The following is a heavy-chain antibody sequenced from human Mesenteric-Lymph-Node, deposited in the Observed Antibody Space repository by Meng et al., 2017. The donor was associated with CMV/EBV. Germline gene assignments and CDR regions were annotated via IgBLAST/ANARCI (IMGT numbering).Heavy chain of an antibody. CDR2: LPCVETNS. J-gene: IGHJ5*02. V-gene: IGHV3-30*02. CDR1: G. Sequence: GVRCVRRVPGKRLEWVASLPCVETNSCYANSVKGRFTISRDNSKNLLFLQMSSLRGENAAVYYCATGPREFWGGKNWFEPWGQGTLVTVSS. D-gene: IGHD3-3*01. CDR3: ATGPREFWGGKNWFEP.